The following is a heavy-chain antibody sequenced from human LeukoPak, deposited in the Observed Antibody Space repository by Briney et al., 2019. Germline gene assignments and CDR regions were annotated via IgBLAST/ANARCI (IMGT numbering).Heavy chain of an antibody. CDR1: GFTFSSYG. J-gene: IGHJ4*02. CDR2: IWYNGSKK. D-gene: IGHD1-1*01. CDR3: ARDWNHYFDY. V-gene: IGHV3-33*01. Sequence: GGSLRLSCATSGFTFSSYGIHWVRQAPGRGLEWVAVIWYNGSKKHYADSVKGRFTISRDNSKNTLYLQMNSLRAEDTAVYYCARDWNHYFDYWGQGTLVTVSP.